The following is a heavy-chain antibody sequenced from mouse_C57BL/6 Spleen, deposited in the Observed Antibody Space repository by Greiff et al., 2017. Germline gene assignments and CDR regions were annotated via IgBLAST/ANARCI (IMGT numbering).Heavy chain of an antibody. J-gene: IGHJ3*01. CDR2: IYPRSGNT. V-gene: IGHV1-81*01. CDR1: GYTFTSYG. Sequence: VQLQESGAELARPGASVKLSCKASGYTFTSYGISWVKQRTGQGLEWIGEIYPRSGNTYYNEKFKGKATLTADKSSSTAYMELRSLTSEDSAVYFCARPYYYGSSSSFAYWGQGTLVTVSA. CDR3: ARPYYYGSSSSFAY. D-gene: IGHD1-1*01.